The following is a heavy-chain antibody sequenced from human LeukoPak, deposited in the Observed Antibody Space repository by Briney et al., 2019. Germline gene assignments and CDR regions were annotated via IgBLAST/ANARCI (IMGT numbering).Heavy chain of an antibody. CDR2: IYHTGST. D-gene: IGHD6-19*01. Sequence: SETLSLTCTVSGYSISSGYYWGWIRQPPGKGLEWIGSIYHTGSTYYNPSLKSRVTISVDTSKNQFSLKLSSVTAADTAVYYCARDLSSGWPIDYWGQGTLVTVSS. CDR1: GYSISSGYY. CDR3: ARDLSSGWPIDY. J-gene: IGHJ4*02. V-gene: IGHV4-38-2*02.